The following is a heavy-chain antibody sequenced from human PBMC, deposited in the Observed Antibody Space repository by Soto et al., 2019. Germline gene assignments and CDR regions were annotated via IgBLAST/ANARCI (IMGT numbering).Heavy chain of an antibody. CDR2: IFDTGNT. CDR3: ARLVVVALVANA. J-gene: IGHJ5*02. V-gene: IGHV4-39*02. D-gene: IGHD2-15*01. CDR1: GGSISYNGYY. Sequence: PSETLSLTCSVSGGSISYNGYYWGWIRQPPGKGREWVGGIFDTGNTYYSLSLKDRVSISVATSKHSFSLNMTSVDAAATAVYFCARLVVVALVANAWGQGTLVTVSS.